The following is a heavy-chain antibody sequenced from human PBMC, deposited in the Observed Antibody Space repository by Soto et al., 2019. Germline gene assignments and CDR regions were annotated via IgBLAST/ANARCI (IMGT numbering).Heavy chain of an antibody. CDR1: GFMFKTYV. Sequence: EVQLLESGGGFVQPGESLRLSCAASGFMFKTYVMTWVRQAPGKGLEWVSAISGSGDTTYYADSVKGRFTISRDNSKNTVYLQLSSLRVEDTARYHCASSYFVSGSHRLFDYWGQGTLVTVSS. V-gene: IGHV3-23*01. J-gene: IGHJ4*02. CDR3: ASSYFVSGSHRLFDY. D-gene: IGHD3-10*01. CDR2: ISGSGDTT.